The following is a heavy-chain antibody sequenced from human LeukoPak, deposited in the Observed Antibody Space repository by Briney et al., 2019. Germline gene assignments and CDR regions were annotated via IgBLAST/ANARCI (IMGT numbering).Heavy chain of an antibody. D-gene: IGHD1-26*01. CDR3: ARDPPPYSGSYYYYMDV. Sequence: GASVKVSCKASGYTFDSYAISWVRQAPGQGLEWMGWISAYNGNTNYAQKLQGRVTMTTDTSTSTAYMELRSLRSDDTAVYYCARDPPPYSGSYYYYMDVWGKGTTVTVSS. CDR1: GYTFDSYA. V-gene: IGHV1-18*01. CDR2: ISAYNGNT. J-gene: IGHJ6*03.